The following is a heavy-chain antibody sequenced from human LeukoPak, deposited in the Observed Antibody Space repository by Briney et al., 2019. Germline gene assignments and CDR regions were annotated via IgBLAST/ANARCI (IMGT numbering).Heavy chain of an antibody. J-gene: IGHJ4*02. D-gene: IGHD3-16*01. CDR1: GGTFSSYA. CDR2: IIPTLGIA. Sequence: SVKVSCKASGGTFSSYAISWVRQAPGQGLEWMGRIIPTLGIANYAQKFQGRVTITADKSTSTAYMELSSLRSEDTAVYYCARAASFGSEGYWGQGTLVTVSS. V-gene: IGHV1-69*04. CDR3: ARAASFGSEGY.